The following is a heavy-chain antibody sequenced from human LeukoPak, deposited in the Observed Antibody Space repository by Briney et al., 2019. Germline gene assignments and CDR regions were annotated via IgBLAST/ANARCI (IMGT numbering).Heavy chain of an antibody. V-gene: IGHV3-23*01. CDR3: AKVWGGCSSTSCYGPDY. J-gene: IGHJ4*02. CDR2: ISGSGGST. Sequence: GGSLRLSCAASGFTFSSYGMHWVRQAPGKGLEWVSAISGSGGSTYYADSVKGRFTISRDNSKNTLYLQMNSLRAEDTAVYYCAKVWGGCSSTSCYGPDYWGQGTLVTVSS. D-gene: IGHD2-2*01. CDR1: GFTFSSYG.